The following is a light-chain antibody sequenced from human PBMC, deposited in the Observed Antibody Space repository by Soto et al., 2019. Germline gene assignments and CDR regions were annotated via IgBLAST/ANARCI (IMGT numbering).Light chain of an antibody. V-gene: IGKV3-20*01. Sequence: EIVLTQSPGTLSLSPGEGATLSCRARQSLSSTDLVWYQQKPGQAPRLLIYGASTRATGIPDRFSGSGSGTDFTLTISRLEPEDFAVYYCHQFGNSVRTFGHGTEVEV. CDR2: GAS. CDR1: QSLSSTD. J-gene: IGKJ1*01. CDR3: HQFGNSVRT.